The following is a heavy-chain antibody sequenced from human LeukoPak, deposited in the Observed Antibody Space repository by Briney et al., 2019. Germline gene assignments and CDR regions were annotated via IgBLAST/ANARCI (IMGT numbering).Heavy chain of an antibody. D-gene: IGHD6-13*01. CDR1: GGSISSYY. Sequence: SETLSLTCTVSGGSISSYYWSWIRQPPGKGLEWIGYIYYSGSTNYNPSLKSRVTISVDTSKNQFSLKLSSVTAADTAVYYCARGREGGQQLERGNFDYGGRGTLATVS. CDR2: IYYSGST. V-gene: IGHV4-59*01. J-gene: IGHJ4*02. CDR3: ARGREGGQQLERGNFDY.